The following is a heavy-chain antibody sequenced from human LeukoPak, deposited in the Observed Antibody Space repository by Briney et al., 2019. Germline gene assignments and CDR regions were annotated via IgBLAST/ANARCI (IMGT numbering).Heavy chain of an antibody. CDR2: ISYDGSNK. Sequence: GRSLRLSCAASGFTFSSYAMHWVRQAPGKGLEWVAVISYDGSNKYYADSVKGRFTISRDNSKNTLYLQMNSLRAEDTAVYYCAKDVSLAAGPDYWGQGTLVTVSS. CDR1: GFTFSSYA. J-gene: IGHJ4*02. D-gene: IGHD6-6*01. CDR3: AKDVSLAAGPDY. V-gene: IGHV3-30-3*01.